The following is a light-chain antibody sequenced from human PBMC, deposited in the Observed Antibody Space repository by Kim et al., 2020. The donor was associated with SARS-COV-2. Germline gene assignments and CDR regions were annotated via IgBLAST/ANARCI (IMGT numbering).Light chain of an antibody. CDR2: DAA. V-gene: IGKV3-11*01. CDR3: QQRGTWPPALT. CDR1: QNVDSN. J-gene: IGKJ4*01. Sequence: PGESANNSCRASQNVDSNLAWYQQKPGQHPRLLIYDAAIRAAGIPDRLSGSESGTELTLTIGSLAPEDFAVYYCQQRGTWPPALTFGGGTKVDIK.